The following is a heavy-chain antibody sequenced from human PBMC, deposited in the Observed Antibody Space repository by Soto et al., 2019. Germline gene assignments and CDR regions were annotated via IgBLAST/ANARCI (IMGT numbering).Heavy chain of an antibody. Sequence: KLPETLSLTCAVYGGSFSGYYWSWIRQPPGKGLEWIGEINHSGSTNYNPSLKSRVTISVDTSKNQFSLKLSSVTAADTAVYYCARGPGVLMVYAMIGLYNWFDPWGQGTLVTVSS. CDR1: GGSFSGYY. V-gene: IGHV4-34*01. J-gene: IGHJ5*02. CDR2: INHSGST. D-gene: IGHD2-8*01. CDR3: ARGPGVLMVYAMIGLYNWFDP.